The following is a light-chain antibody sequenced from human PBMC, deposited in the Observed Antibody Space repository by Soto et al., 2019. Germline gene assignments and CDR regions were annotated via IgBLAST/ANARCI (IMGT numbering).Light chain of an antibody. V-gene: IGKV1-5*03. CDR2: KAS. CDR3: QQFIDGWT. CDR1: QTISSW. Sequence: DIQMTQSPSTLSGSVGDRVTITCRASQTISSWLAWYQQKPGKAPKLLIYKASTLKSGVPSRFSGSGSETEFTLTISGLQPDDFATYYCQQFIDGWTFGQGTKVDIK. J-gene: IGKJ1*01.